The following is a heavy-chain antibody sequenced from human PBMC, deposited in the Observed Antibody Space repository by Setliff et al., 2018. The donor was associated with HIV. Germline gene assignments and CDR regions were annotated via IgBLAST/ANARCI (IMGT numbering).Heavy chain of an antibody. Sequence: GGSLRLSCAASGFTFSNYAMGWVRQGPGKGLEWVSTIGAAGYPTHYAESVKGRFTISKDNSQNALYLQMNSLTDEDTAVYYCAKVFAFSVDGFDIWGQGTMVTVS. CDR3: AKVFAFSVDGFDI. CDR1: GFTFSNYA. V-gene: IGHV3-23*01. CDR2: IGAAGYPT. D-gene: IGHD6-25*01. J-gene: IGHJ3*02.